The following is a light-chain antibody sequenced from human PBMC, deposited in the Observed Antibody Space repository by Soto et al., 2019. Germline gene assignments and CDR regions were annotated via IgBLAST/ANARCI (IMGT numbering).Light chain of an antibody. Sequence: QAVLTQPPSVSAAPGQKVTISCSGSSSNIGNSYVSWYQQLPGTAPKLLIYDNNIRLSGIPDRFSGSKSGTSATLDITGLQTGDEADYYCGTWDNSLSAGVFGGGTKVTVL. CDR2: DNN. CDR1: SSNIGNSY. CDR3: GTWDNSLSAGV. V-gene: IGLV1-51*01. J-gene: IGLJ3*02.